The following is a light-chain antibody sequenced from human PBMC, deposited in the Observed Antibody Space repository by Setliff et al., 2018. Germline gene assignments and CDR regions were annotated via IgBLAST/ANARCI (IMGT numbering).Light chain of an antibody. CDR1: SSNIRNNY. J-gene: IGLJ1*01. Sequence: SALTQPPSTSGPPGQRVTMSCSGSSSNIRNNYVYWYQQVPGTAPQLLIYNNDKRPSGVPDRFSGSKSGTSASLAISGLRSEDEADYYCAAWDDSLRGDVFGTGTKVTVL. CDR3: AAWDDSLRGDV. V-gene: IGLV1-47*01. CDR2: NND.